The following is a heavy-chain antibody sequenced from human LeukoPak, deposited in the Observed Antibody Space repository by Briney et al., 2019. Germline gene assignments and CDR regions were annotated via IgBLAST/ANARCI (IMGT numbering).Heavy chain of an antibody. CDR1: GYTFTGYY. J-gene: IGHJ4*02. Sequence: ASVKVSCKASGYTFTGYYMHWVRQAPGQGLEWMGRINPNSGGTNYAQKLQGRVTMTTDTSTSTAYMELRSLRSDDTAVYYCARDMGLQYSGYDHDYWGQGTLVTVSS. CDR3: ARDMGLQYSGYDHDY. V-gene: IGHV1-2*06. CDR2: INPNSGGT. D-gene: IGHD5-12*01.